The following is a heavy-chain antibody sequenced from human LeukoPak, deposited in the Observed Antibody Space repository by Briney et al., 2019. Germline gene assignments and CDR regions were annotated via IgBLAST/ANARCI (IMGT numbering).Heavy chain of an antibody. CDR3: GKTTVGYSSGQKPAWPVDY. V-gene: IGHV3-23*01. CDR1: GFTFGSHA. J-gene: IGHJ4*02. CDR2: IFGSGGSP. Sequence: GGSLRLSCEASGFTFGSHAMYWVRQAPGKGLEWFAGIFGSGGSPHYADSVQGRFTISRDNSRNTVYLQINSLRAEDTAVYYCGKTTVGYSSGQKPAWPVDYWGQGTLVTVSS. D-gene: IGHD5-18*01.